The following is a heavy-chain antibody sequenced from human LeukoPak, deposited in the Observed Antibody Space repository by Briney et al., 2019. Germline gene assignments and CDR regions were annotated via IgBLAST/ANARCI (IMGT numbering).Heavy chain of an antibody. CDR2: IYSGGST. Sequence: GGSLRLSCAASGFTVSSDYMSWVRQAPGKGLEWVSVIYSGGSTYYADSVKGRFTISRDNSKSTLYLQMNSLRAEDTAVYYCARLGYYYVSGGYYFRQWGQGTLVTVSS. D-gene: IGHD3-22*01. J-gene: IGHJ1*01. CDR1: GFTVSSDY. V-gene: IGHV3-53*01. CDR3: ARLGYYYVSGGYYFRQ.